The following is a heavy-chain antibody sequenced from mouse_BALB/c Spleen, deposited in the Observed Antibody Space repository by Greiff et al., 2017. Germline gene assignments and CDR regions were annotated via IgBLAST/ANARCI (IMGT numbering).Heavy chain of an antibody. CDR2: INPYNDGT. CDR1: GYTFTSYV. D-gene: IGHD2-12*01. CDR3: ARVTIGAPYYFDY. V-gene: IGHV1-14*01. Sequence: VQLQQSGPELVKPGASVKMSCKASGYTFTSYVMHWVKQKPGQGLEWIGYINPYNDGTKYNEKFKGKATLTSDKSSSTAYMELSSLTSEDSAVYYCARVTIGAPYYFDYWGQGTTLTVSS. J-gene: IGHJ2*01.